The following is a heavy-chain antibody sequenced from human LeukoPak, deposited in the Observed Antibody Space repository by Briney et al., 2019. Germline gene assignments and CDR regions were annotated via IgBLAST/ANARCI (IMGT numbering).Heavy chain of an antibody. CDR1: GFSFSSYA. D-gene: IGHD1-26*01. V-gene: IGHV3-23*01. Sequence: GGSPRLSCAASGFSFSSYAMSWVRQAPGKGLEWVSVMSGNGGSTYYADSVKGRFTISRDNSKNTLYLQMNSLRAEDTAVYYCAKDPRYSPLYFDYWGQGTLVTVSS. CDR2: MSGNGGST. J-gene: IGHJ4*02. CDR3: AKDPRYSPLYFDY.